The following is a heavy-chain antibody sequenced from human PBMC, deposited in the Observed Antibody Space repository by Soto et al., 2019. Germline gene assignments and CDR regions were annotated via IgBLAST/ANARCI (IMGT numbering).Heavy chain of an antibody. CDR2: INHSGST. Sequence: PSETLSLTCAVYGGSFSGYYWSWIRQPPGKGLEWIGEINHSGSTNYNPSLKSRVTISVDTSKNQFSLKLSSVTAADTAVYYCASLAGRRNNWFDPWGQGTLVNVS. V-gene: IGHV4-34*01. CDR3: ASLAGRRNNWFDP. CDR1: GGSFSGYY. J-gene: IGHJ5*02.